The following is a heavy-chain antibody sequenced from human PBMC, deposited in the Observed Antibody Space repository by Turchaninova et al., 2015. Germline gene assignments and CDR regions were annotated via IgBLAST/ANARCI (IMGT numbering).Heavy chain of an antibody. J-gene: IGHJ4*02. CDR1: GYTFSNYW. CDR2: IYPGDSDT. Sequence: EVQRVPSGAEVKEPGESLRSPCRGSGYTFSNYWIGWVRQMPGKGLEWMGVIYPGDSDTRYSPSFQGQVTISADKSIATAYLQWSTLETSDTAIYYCARHGCSGGSCYSGFDSWGQGSLVTVSS. CDR3: ARHGCSGGSCYSGFDS. V-gene: IGHV5-51*01. D-gene: IGHD2-15*01.